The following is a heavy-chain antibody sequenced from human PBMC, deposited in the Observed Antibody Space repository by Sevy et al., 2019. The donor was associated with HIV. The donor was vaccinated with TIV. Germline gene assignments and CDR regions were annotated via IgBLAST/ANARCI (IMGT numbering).Heavy chain of an antibody. D-gene: IGHD3-10*01. Sequence: ASVKVSCQASGYTFRHYWIHWLRQAPGQGPEWMGWINPNNGDTLYAQTFQGRVTMTSDISISAAYMELNWLSSDDTAVYYGARDAGIYGPPWWFDPWGQGTLVTVSS. CDR1: GYTFRHYW. V-gene: IGHV1-2*02. CDR2: INPNNGDT. CDR3: ARDAGIYGPPWWFDP. J-gene: IGHJ5*02.